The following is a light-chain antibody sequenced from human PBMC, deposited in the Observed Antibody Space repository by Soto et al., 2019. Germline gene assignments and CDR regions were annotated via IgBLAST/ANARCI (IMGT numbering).Light chain of an antibody. J-gene: IGLJ1*01. CDR2: DVS. V-gene: IGLV2-14*01. CDR1: SSDVGGYNY. Sequence: QSVLTQPASVSGSPGQSITISCTGTSSDVGGYNYVSWYQQHPGKAPKLMIYDVSNRRSGVSNRFSGSKSGNTASLTISGLQAEDEADYYCSSYTTSNTRQIVFGTGTKVTVL. CDR3: SSYTTSNTRQIV.